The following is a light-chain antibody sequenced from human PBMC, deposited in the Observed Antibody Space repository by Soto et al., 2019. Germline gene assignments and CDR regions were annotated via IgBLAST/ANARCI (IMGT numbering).Light chain of an antibody. V-gene: IGKV4-1*01. CDR2: WAS. CDR3: QQYYSTPYT. Sequence: DIVMTRSPDSLAVSLGERATINCKSSQSVLYSSNNKNYLAWYQHKSGQPPKLLIYWASTRESGVPDRFSGSGSGTDFTLTISSLQAEDVAVYYCQQYYSTPYTFGQGTKLEIK. J-gene: IGKJ2*01. CDR1: QSVLYSSNNKNY.